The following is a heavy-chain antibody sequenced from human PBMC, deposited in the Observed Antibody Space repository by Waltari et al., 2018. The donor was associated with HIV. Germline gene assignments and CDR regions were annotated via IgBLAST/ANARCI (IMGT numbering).Heavy chain of an antibody. CDR3: ATSRTFDY. V-gene: IGHV3-7*01. J-gene: IGHJ4*02. Sequence: EVLLVGSGGGLVQPGGSLRLSCPASGFFFTSVWMSWARQAPGKGLEWVANIKQDGSEKYYVDSVKGRFTISRDNAKNSLYLQMNSLRAEDTAMYYCATSRTFDYWGQGTLVTVSS. CDR2: IKQDGSEK. CDR1: GFFFTSVW. D-gene: IGHD2-2*01.